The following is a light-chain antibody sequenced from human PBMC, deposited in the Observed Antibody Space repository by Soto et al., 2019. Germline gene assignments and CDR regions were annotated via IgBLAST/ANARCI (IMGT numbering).Light chain of an antibody. J-gene: IGLJ1*01. CDR3: CSYAGSAAV. Sequence: QSALTQPRTVSGSTGQSVTISCTGTRRDVGGYDYVSWYQQYPGKAPKLMIFDVFSQPSGVPDRFSGSKSGDTDSLTISGLQAEDEADYYCCSYAGSAAVFGTGTKLTVL. V-gene: IGLV2-11*01. CDR2: DVF. CDR1: RRDVGGYDY.